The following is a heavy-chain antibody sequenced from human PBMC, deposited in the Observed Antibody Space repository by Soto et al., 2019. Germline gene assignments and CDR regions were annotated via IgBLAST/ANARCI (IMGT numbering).Heavy chain of an antibody. D-gene: IGHD3-10*01. CDR2: ISGSGGST. V-gene: IGHV3-23*01. CDR3: AKSGGQYYYYYNMDV. Sequence: EVQVLESGGGLVQPGGSLRLSCAASGFTFSSYAMSWVCQAPGKGLEWVSGISGSGGSTYYADSVKGRFTISRDKSKNTLYLQMNSLRVEDTAVYFCAKSGGQYYYYYNMDVWGQGTTVTVSS. J-gene: IGHJ6*02. CDR1: GFTFSSYA.